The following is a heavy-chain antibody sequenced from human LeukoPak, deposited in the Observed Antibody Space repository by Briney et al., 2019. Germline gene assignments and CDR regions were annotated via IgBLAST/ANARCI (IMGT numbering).Heavy chain of an antibody. CDR3: ARGRSLGYCSSTSCYRRAFDI. CDR2: INHSGST. CDR1: GGSISSYY. J-gene: IGHJ3*02. V-gene: IGHV4-34*01. D-gene: IGHD2-2*02. Sequence: SETLSLTCTVSGGSISSYYWSWIRQPPGKGLEWIGEINHSGSTNYNPSLKSRVTISVDTSKNQFSLKLSSVTAADTAVYYCARGRSLGYCSSTSCYRRAFDIWGQGTMVTVSS.